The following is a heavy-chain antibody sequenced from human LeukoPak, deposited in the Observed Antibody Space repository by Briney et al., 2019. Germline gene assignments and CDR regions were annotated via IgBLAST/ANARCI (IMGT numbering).Heavy chain of an antibody. CDR2: IKSKTEGGTT. CDR3: TTVPPLGGWSRY. J-gene: IGHJ4*02. Sequence: GGSLRLSCAASGFTFSNAWMSWVRQAPGKGLEWVGRIKSKTEGGTTDYAAPVKGRFTISRDDSTTTLYLQMNSLQTEDTAVYYCTTVPPLGGWSRYWGQGTLVTVSS. V-gene: IGHV3-15*01. D-gene: IGHD6-19*01. CDR1: GFTFSNAW.